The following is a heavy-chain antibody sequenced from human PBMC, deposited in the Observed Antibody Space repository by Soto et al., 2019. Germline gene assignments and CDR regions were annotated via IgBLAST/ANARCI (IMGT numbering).Heavy chain of an antibody. D-gene: IGHD3-10*01. CDR2: ISSGGGTT. CDR1: GLTFSSYE. Sequence: PGGSLRLSCAASGLTFSSYEMNWVRQAPGKGLEWVSYISSGGGTTYYADSVKGRFTISRDNAKNSLYLQMNSLRGEDTALYYCAREYGSGFPVDWGQGTLVTVSS. V-gene: IGHV3-48*03. CDR3: AREYGSGFPVD. J-gene: IGHJ4*02.